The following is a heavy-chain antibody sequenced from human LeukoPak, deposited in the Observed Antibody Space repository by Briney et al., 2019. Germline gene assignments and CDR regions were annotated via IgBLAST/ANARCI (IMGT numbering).Heavy chain of an antibody. CDR3: ARRPSGYDYSHFDY. CDR1: GGSISSSNW. J-gene: IGHJ4*02. V-gene: IGHV4-4*02. Sequence: PSETLSLTCAVSGGSISSSNWWSWVRQPPGKGLEWIGEIYHSGSTNYNPSLKSRVTISVDKSKNQFSLKLSSVTAADTAVYYCARRPSGYDYSHFDYWGQGTLVTVSS. D-gene: IGHD5-12*01. CDR2: IYHSGST.